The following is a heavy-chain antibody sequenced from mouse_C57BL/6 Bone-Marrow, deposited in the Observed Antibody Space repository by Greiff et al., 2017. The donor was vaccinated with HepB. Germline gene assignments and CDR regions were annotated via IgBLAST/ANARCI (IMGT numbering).Heavy chain of an antibody. J-gene: IGHJ3*01. V-gene: IGHV1-7*01. Sequence: QVHVKQSGAELAKPGASVKLSCKASGYTFTSYWMHWVNQRPGQGLEWIGYINPSSGYTKYNQKFKDKATLTADKSSSTAYMQLSSLTYEDSAVYYCARRAAQATSAWFAYWGQGTLVTVSA. CDR3: ARRAAQATSAWFAY. D-gene: IGHD3-2*02. CDR2: INPSSGYT. CDR1: GYTFTSYW.